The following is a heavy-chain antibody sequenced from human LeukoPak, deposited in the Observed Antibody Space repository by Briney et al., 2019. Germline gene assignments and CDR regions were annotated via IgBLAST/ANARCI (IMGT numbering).Heavy chain of an antibody. D-gene: IGHD2-15*01. CDR1: GGSFSGYY. V-gene: IGHV4-34*01. Sequence: PSETLSLTCAVYGGSFSGYYWSWSRQPPGKGLEWIGEINHSGSTNYAPSLKSRVTISVDTSKNQFSLRLSSVTAADTAVYYCARGGYCSGFSCYFDYWGQGTLVTVSS. CDR2: INHSGST. J-gene: IGHJ4*02. CDR3: ARGGYCSGFSCYFDY.